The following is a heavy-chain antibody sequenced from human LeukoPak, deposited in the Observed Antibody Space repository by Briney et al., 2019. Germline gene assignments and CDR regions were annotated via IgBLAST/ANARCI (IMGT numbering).Heavy chain of an antibody. Sequence: GGSLRLSCAASGFTFSSYAMHWVRQAPGKGLEWVAVISYDGSNKYYADSVKGRFTISRDNSKNTLYLQMNSQRAEDTAVYYCARDWGIAVAGTNWFDPWGQGTLVTVSS. J-gene: IGHJ5*02. CDR3: ARDWGIAVAGTNWFDP. CDR1: GFTFSSYA. CDR2: ISYDGSNK. V-gene: IGHV3-30*04. D-gene: IGHD6-19*01.